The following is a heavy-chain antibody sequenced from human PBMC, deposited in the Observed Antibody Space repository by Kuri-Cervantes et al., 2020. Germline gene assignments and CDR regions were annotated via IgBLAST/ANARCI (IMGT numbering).Heavy chain of an antibody. Sequence: SGPTLVKPTQTLTLTCTFSGFSRITSGVGVGWIRQPPGKALEWLALIYWDDDKRYSPSLKSRLTISKDTSKNQVVLTMTNMDPVDTATYYCARISTVTTPNYYYGMDVWGQGTTVTVSS. J-gene: IGHJ6*02. D-gene: IGHD4-17*01. CDR2: IYWDDDK. CDR1: GFSRITSGVG. CDR3: ARISTVTTPNYYYGMDV. V-gene: IGHV2-5*02.